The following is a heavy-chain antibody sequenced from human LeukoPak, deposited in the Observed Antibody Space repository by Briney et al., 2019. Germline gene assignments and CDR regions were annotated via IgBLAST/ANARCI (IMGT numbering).Heavy chain of an antibody. D-gene: IGHD7-27*01. CDR1: GFTFDNYA. CDR2: ISGDGGSK. CDR3: ARAHTWGSSYFYL. Sequence: GGSLRLSCAASGFTFDNYAMHWVRQAPGKGLEWVSLISGDGGSKYYADSVKGRFTISRDNDKNTMYLQMNSLRAEDTAVYYCARAHTWGSSYFYLWGRGALVSVSS. J-gene: IGHJ2*01. V-gene: IGHV3-43*02.